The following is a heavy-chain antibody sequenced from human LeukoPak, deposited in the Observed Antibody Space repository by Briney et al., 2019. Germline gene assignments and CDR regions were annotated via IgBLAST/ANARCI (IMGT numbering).Heavy chain of an antibody. J-gene: IGHJ4*02. V-gene: IGHV3-23*01. Sequence: GGSLSLSCAASGFTFSSAAMTWVRQAPGKGLEWVSIITGSDDKTYYADSAKGRFTISRDYSKNALHLQMSSLRVEDTAIYYCAKGPQLGSGYHPDYWGQGTLVTVPS. D-gene: IGHD3-22*01. CDR1: GFTFSSAA. CDR3: AKGPQLGSGYHPDY. CDR2: ITGSDDKT.